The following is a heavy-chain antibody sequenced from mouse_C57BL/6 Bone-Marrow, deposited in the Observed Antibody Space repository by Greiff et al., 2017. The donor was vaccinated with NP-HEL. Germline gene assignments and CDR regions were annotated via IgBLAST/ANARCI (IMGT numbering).Heavy chain of an antibody. CDR3: ARGSHLYYFDY. Sequence: VQLQQSGAELVRPGASVKLSCKASGYTFTDYYINWVKQRPGQGLEWIARIYPGSGNTYYNEKFKGKATLTAEKSSSTAYMQLSSLTSEDSAVYFCARGSHLYYFDYWGQGTTLTVSS. V-gene: IGHV1-76*01. D-gene: IGHD6-1*01. CDR2: IYPGSGNT. J-gene: IGHJ2*01. CDR1: GYTFTDYY.